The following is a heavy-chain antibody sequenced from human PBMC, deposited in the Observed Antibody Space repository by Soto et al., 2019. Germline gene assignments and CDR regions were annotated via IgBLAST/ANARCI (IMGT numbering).Heavy chain of an antibody. CDR2: IIPIFGTA. CDR1: GGTFSSYA. V-gene: IGHV1-69*06. CDR3: SLHCSSNSCLRSFDY. D-gene: IGHD2-2*01. Sequence: QVQLVQSGAEVKKPGSSVKVSCKASGGTFSSYAISWVRQAPGQGLEWMGGIIPIFGTANYAQKFQGRVTITADKSTSTAYMELSSLRSEDTAVYYGSLHCSSNSCLRSFDYWGQGTLVTVSS. J-gene: IGHJ4*02.